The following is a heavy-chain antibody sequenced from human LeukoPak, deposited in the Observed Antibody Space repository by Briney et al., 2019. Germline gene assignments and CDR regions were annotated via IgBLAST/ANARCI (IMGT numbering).Heavy chain of an antibody. CDR3: ARPRRDGYNFDAFDI. V-gene: IGHV5-51*01. CDR2: IYPGDSDT. J-gene: IGHJ3*02. CDR1: GYSFTSYW. D-gene: IGHD5-24*01. Sequence: GESLKISCKGSGYSFTSYWIGWVRQMPGKGLEWMGIIYPGDSDTRYSSSFQGQVTISADKSISTAYLQWSSLKASDTAMYYCARPRRDGYNFDAFDIWGQGTMVTVSS.